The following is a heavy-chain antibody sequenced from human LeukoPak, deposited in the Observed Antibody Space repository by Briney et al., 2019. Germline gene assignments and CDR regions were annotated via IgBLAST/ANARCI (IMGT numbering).Heavy chain of an antibody. CDR2: INPNSGGT. V-gene: IGHV1-2*02. Sequence: ASVKVSCKASGYTFTGYYMHWVRQAPGQGLEWMGWINPNSGGTNYAQKFQGRVTMTRDTSISTAYMELSRLRSDDTAVYYCARDHYYYGSRSYYNVRYYYTDVWGKGTTVTVSS. J-gene: IGHJ6*03. CDR1: GYTFTGYY. CDR3: ARDHYYYGSRSYYNVRYYYTDV. D-gene: IGHD3-10*01.